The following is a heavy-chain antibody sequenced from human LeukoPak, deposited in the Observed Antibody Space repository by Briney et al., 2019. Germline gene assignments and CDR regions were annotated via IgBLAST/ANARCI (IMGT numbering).Heavy chain of an antibody. CDR1: GFAVSSKY. V-gene: IGHV3-53*01. J-gene: IGHJ6*02. CDR2: IYSGGST. Sequence: GGSLRLSCAASGFAVSSKYMTWVRQAPGKGLEWVSVIYSGGSTYYADSVKGRFTISRDNSKNTLYLQMNSLRAEDTAVYYCARDGSNYYGSGSPNYYYGMDVWGQGTTVTVSS. D-gene: IGHD3-10*01. CDR3: ARDGSNYYGSGSPNYYYGMDV.